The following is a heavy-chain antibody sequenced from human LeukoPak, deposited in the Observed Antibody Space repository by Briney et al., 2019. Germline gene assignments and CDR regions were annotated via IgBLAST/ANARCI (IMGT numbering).Heavy chain of an antibody. V-gene: IGHV3-9*01. D-gene: IGHD6-19*01. CDR1: GFTFSSYW. J-gene: IGHJ4*02. CDR3: AKDRVPSIAVAGDFDY. Sequence: GGSLRLSCAASGFTFSSYWMHWVRQAPGKGLEWVSGISWNSGSIGYADSVKGRFTISRDNAKNSLYLQMNSLRAEDTALYYCAKDRVPSIAVAGDFDYWGQGTLVTVSS. CDR2: ISWNSGSI.